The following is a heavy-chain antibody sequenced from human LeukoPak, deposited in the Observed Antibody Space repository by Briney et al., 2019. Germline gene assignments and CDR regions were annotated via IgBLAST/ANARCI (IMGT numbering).Heavy chain of an antibody. V-gene: IGHV4-38-2*02. CDR2: IYHSGIT. CDR1: GYSLRSGFY. Sequence: SETLSLTCTVSGYSLRSGFYWGWIRQPPGKGREWIGNIYHSGITYYTPSLKSRVTISVDTSKNQFYLKLSSVTAADTAVYYCARAVGSFDWLPLFDYWGQGTLVTVSS. CDR3: ARAVGSFDWLPLFDY. J-gene: IGHJ4*02. D-gene: IGHD3-9*01.